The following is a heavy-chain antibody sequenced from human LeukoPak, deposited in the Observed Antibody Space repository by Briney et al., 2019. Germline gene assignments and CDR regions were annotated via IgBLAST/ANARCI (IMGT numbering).Heavy chain of an antibody. V-gene: IGHV4-4*02. CDR2: IHHSGST. Sequence: PSETLSLTCAVSGGSISSGWWWSWVRQPPGKGLEWIGEIHHSGSTNYNPSLKSRVTISVDKSKNQFSLMLTSVTAADTAVYYCARDSDECFNIWGQGTMVTVSS. J-gene: IGHJ3*02. CDR3: ARDSDECFNI. CDR1: GGSISSGWW. D-gene: IGHD3-3*01.